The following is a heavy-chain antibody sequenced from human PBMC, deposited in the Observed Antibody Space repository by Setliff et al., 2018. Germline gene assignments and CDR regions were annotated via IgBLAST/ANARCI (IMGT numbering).Heavy chain of an antibody. CDR3: VKGGTYRYFDY. CDR2: VFYSGAT. V-gene: IGHV4-59*03. CDR1: GGSHSGAS. Sequence: SETLSLTCTVSGGSHSGASIVTWIRQPPGKGLEFIGYVFYSGATKYDPSLKSRVTMSVDTSKNQFSLKLRSVTAADTAMYYCVKGGTYRYFDYWGQGTLVTVSS. J-gene: IGHJ4*02.